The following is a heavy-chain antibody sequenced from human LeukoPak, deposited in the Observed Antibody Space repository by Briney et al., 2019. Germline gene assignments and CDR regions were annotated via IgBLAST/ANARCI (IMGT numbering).Heavy chain of an antibody. J-gene: IGHJ4*02. V-gene: IGHV3-72*01. CDR3: ARDGYGSV. CDR2: TKNKVDRYIT. D-gene: IGHD3-10*01. CDR1: GFTLSDHY. Sequence: GGSLRLSCAASGFTLSDHYVDWVRQAPGKGLEWVGRTKNKVDRYITEYAASVKGRFMISRDDSKTSVYLQLNSLRIEDTAVYFCARDGYGSVWGQGTLVTVSS.